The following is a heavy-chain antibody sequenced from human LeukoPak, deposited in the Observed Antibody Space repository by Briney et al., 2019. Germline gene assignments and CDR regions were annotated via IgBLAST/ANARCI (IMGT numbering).Heavy chain of an antibody. CDR2: IWYDGSNK. Sequence: GGSLRLSCAASGFTFSSYGMHWVRQAPGKGLEWVAVIWYDGSNKYYADSVKGRFTISRDNSKNTLYLQMNSLRAEDTAVYYCAKEDPSSGYYFDYWGQGTLVTVSS. CDR3: AKEDPSSGYYFDY. D-gene: IGHD3-22*01. J-gene: IGHJ4*02. CDR1: GFTFSSYG. V-gene: IGHV3-33*06.